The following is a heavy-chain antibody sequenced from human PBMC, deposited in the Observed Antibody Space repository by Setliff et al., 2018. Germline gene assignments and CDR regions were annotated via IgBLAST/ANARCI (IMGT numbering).Heavy chain of an antibody. CDR1: GGSISSYY. CDR2: IHIGGSA. Sequence: SETLSLTCTVSGGSISSYYWSWIRQPAGKGLEWIGHIHIGGSANYNPSLKSRVTMSIDTSKNQFSLKLNSVTAADMAVYYCAREQWLGPPGYYYMDVWAKGTTVTVSS. V-gene: IGHV4-4*07. D-gene: IGHD6-19*01. J-gene: IGHJ6*03. CDR3: AREQWLGPPGYYYMDV.